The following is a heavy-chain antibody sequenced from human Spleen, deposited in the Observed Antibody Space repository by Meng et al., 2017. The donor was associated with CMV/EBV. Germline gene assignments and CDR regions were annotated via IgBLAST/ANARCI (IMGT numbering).Heavy chain of an antibody. V-gene: IGHV3-21*01. D-gene: IGHD3-10*01. CDR3: ARELIPQHPPTFIGLVRGHEAFDI. Sequence: MNWVRQAPGKGLEWVSSISSTSSFTYYADSVKGRFIISRDKAKNSLFLQMNSLRGEDTAVYYCARELIPQHPPTFIGLVRGHEAFDIWGQGTMVTVSS. CDR2: ISSTSSFT. J-gene: IGHJ3*02.